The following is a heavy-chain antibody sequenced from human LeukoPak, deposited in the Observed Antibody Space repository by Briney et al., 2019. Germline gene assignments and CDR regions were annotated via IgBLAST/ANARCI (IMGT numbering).Heavy chain of an antibody. CDR2: IYYTGST. Sequence: SETLSLTCTVSGCSISSSSYYWGWLRQPPGKGLERSGSIYYTGSTYYNPSLKSLPTISVDTSKNKFSLKLSSVNAADTAVYYCARRGTYYYGSGPIGDWFDHWGQGTLVTVSS. D-gene: IGHD3-10*01. CDR3: ARRGTYYYGSGPIGDWFDH. CDR1: GCSISSSSYY. J-gene: IGHJ5*02. V-gene: IGHV4-39*01.